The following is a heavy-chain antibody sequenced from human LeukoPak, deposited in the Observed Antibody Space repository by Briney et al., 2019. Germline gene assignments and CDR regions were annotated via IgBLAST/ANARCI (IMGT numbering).Heavy chain of an antibody. J-gene: IGHJ6*03. V-gene: IGHV5-51*01. CDR1: GYSFTSYW. Sequence: GESLKISCKGSGYSFTSYWIGWVRQMPGKGLEWMGIIYPGDSDTRYSPSFQGQVTISADKSISTAYLQWSSLKASDTAMYYCARQVRRGYDILTGYYYYYYMDVWGKGTTVTVSS. CDR3: ARQVRRGYDILTGYYYYYYMDV. D-gene: IGHD3-9*01. CDR2: IYPGDSDT.